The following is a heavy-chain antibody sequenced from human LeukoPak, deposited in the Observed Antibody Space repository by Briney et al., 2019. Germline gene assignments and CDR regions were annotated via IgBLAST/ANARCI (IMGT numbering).Heavy chain of an antibody. CDR2: IKSDGSSP. V-gene: IGHV3-74*01. CDR1: GFTFSTYW. J-gene: IGHJ3*02. CDR3: ATSRKYCSGGSCYADAFDI. Sequence: GGSRRLSCAASGFTFSTYWMHWVRQAPGKGLVWVSHIKSDGSSPSYADSVKGRFTISRDNAKNTLYLQMNSLRAEDTAVYYCATSRKYCSGGSCYADAFDIWGQGTMVTVSS. D-gene: IGHD2-15*01.